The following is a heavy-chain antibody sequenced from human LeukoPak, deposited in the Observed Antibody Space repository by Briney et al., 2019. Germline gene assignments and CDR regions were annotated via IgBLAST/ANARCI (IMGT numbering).Heavy chain of an antibody. Sequence: PAESLRVFCTASGVSVNSTYRSWVRQAPGKGLEWVSFIYSGNTTYYAASVKGRFSISRDKSKTPVYLQLNSLRAEDTAVYYCARDIAGYSSSWPPHWGQGSLVTVSS. CDR3: ARDIAGYSSSWPPH. J-gene: IGHJ4*02. V-gene: IGHV3-66*01. CDR2: IYSGNTT. D-gene: IGHD6-13*01. CDR1: GVSVNSTY.